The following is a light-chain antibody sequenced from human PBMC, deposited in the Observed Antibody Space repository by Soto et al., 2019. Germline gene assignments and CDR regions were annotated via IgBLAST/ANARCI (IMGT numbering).Light chain of an antibody. Sequence: QSALTLPASVSGSPGQSITISCAGTSSDVGGYNYVSWYQQHPDKAPKLMIYEVSRRPSGVSNRFSGSKSGNTASLTISGLQAEDEADYYCSSYTSSSTDVFGTGTKLTVL. CDR2: EVS. V-gene: IGLV2-14*01. CDR1: SSDVGGYNY. CDR3: SSYTSSSTDV. J-gene: IGLJ1*01.